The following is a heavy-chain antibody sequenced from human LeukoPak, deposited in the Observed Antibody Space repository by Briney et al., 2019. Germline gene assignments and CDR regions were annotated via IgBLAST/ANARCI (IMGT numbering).Heavy chain of an antibody. CDR2: IKPDGSEK. J-gene: IGHJ4*01. Sequence: PGGSLRLSCAASGFTFSSYWMSWVRQAPGKGPEWVAHIKPDGSEKYYVDSVKGRFIISRDDARNSLSLQMNSLRAEDTAVYYCAGSFGDVKMFWGQGTLVTVSS. CDR3: AGSFGDVKMF. D-gene: IGHD3-10*01. V-gene: IGHV3-7*01. CDR1: GFTFSSYW.